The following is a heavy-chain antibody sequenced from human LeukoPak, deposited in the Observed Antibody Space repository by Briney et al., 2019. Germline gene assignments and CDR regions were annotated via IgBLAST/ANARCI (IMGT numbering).Heavy chain of an antibody. V-gene: IGHV3-30*18. Sequence: GGSLRLSCAASGFTFSSYGMHWVRQAPGKGLEWVAVISYDGSNKYYVDSVKGRFTISRDNSKNTLYLQMNSLRAEDTAVYYWAKDLGMDVWGQGTTVTVSS. J-gene: IGHJ6*02. CDR3: AKDLGMDV. CDR1: GFTFSSYG. CDR2: ISYDGSNK.